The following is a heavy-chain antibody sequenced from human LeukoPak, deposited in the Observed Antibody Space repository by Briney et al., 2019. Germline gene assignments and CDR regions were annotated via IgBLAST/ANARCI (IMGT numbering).Heavy chain of an antibody. D-gene: IGHD5-18*01. CDR3: ARAGYSYGYLGYFDY. Sequence: GASVKVSCKASVYTFTGYYMHWVRQAPGQGLEWMGWINPNSGGTNYAHKFQGRVTMTRDTSTSTAYMELSRLRSDDTAVYYCARAGYSYGYLGYFDYWGQGTLVTVSS. V-gene: IGHV1-2*07. CDR1: VYTFTGYY. J-gene: IGHJ4*02. CDR2: INPNSGGT.